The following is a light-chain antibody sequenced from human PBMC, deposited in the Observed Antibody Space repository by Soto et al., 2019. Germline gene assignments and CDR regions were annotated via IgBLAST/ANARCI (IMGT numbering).Light chain of an antibody. J-gene: IGKJ4*01. V-gene: IGKV3-11*01. CDR1: QSISSY. CDR2: DAS. Sequence: IVLTQSPATLSLSPGERATLSCRASQSISSYLAWYQQKPGQAPRLLIYDASNRATGIPARFSASGSGTDFTLTITRLEPEDFAVYYWHQQSIWPPLTFGGGTRVELK. CDR3: HQQSIWPPLT.